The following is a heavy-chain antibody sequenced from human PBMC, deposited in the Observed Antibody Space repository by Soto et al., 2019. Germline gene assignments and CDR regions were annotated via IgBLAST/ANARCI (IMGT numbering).Heavy chain of an antibody. V-gene: IGHV3-74*01. J-gene: IGHJ6*02. Sequence: PGGSLRLSCAASGFTFSSTWMHWVRQAPGKGLVWVSHINSDGSLTTYADSVKGRFTIFRDNDRNTVSLQMNSLRAEDTAVYYCATDRHYGLHVWGQAATAPVYS. CDR1: GFTFSSTW. CDR3: ATDRHYGLHV. CDR2: INSDGSLT.